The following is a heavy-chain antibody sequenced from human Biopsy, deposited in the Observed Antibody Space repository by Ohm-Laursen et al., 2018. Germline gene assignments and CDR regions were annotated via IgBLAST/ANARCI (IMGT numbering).Heavy chain of an antibody. J-gene: IGHJ6*02. CDR2: AYPSGTT. CDR3: AGSRGHSFNGLDV. Sequence: SDTLSLTCSVSGASMTDYFWSWIWQPAGKGLEWIGRAYPSGTTYYNPSLKGRVTILIDASKNQLSLKVTSVTAADTAVFYWAGSRGHSFNGLDVWGQGTTVIVSS. CDR1: GASMTDYF. V-gene: IGHV4-4*07. D-gene: IGHD3-10*01.